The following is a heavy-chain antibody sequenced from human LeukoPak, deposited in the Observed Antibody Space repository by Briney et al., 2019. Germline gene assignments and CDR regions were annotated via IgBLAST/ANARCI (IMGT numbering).Heavy chain of an antibody. CDR2: IHSSGNT. J-gene: IGHJ4*02. Sequence: PSETLSLTCTVSSDSVTSYYWSWIRQPAGKGLEWIGHIHSSGNTNYNPSLKSRVTVSVDMSKNQFSLSLSSVTAADTAVYYCARAGLAVAQLDFWGQGTLVTVSS. V-gene: IGHV4-4*07. D-gene: IGHD6-19*01. CDR1: SDSVTSYY. CDR3: ARAGLAVAQLDF.